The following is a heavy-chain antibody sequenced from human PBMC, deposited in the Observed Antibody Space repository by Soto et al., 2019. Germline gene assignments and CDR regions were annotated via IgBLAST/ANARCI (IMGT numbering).Heavy chain of an antibody. Sequence: QVQLVQSAAEVKKPGASVKVSCKTSGYTFSNYGISWVRQAPGQGLEWMGWISAYNGDTNYAQKVQRRVTMTTDTSTSTAYMELRSLRSDDTAVYYCARDRGAVPAATMTGNYYYYCMDVWGEGTTVTVSS. CDR3: ARDRGAVPAATMTGNYYYYCMDV. CDR2: ISAYNGDT. D-gene: IGHD2-2*01. CDR1: GYTFSNYG. V-gene: IGHV1-18*01. J-gene: IGHJ6*03.